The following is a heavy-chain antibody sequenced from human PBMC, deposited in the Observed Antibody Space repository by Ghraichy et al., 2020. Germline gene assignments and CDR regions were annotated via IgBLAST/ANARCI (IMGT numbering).Heavy chain of an antibody. J-gene: IGHJ4*01. D-gene: IGHD3-16*01. V-gene: IGHV4-39*01. CDR1: GDSISSPTYY. CDR3: GGQTRRMGARPTCVFDF. CDR2: TFYSGSN. Sequence: SETLSLTCSVSGDSISSPTYYWGWIRQPPGKGLEWIGSTFYSGSNYNSPSLMSRVIMSVDTSKNQFSLNLRTVIAADTAVYSCGGQTRRMGARPTCVFDFWGHGILVTLSS.